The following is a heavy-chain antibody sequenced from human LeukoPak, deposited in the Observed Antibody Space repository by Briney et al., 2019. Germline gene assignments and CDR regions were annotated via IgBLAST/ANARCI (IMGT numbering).Heavy chain of an antibody. CDR1: GYTFTSYG. CDR2: ISAYNGNT. CDR3: ARGDILTGYYIFGY. J-gene: IGHJ4*02. Sequence: ASVKVSCKASGYTFTSYGISWVRQAPGQGLEWMGWISAYNGNTNYAQKLQGRVTMTTDTSTSTAYMELRSLRSDDTAVYYCARGDILTGYYIFGYWGQGTLSPSPQ. D-gene: IGHD3-9*01. V-gene: IGHV1-18*01.